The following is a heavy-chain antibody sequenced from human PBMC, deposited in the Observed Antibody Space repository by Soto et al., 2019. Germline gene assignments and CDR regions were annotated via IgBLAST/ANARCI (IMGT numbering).Heavy chain of an antibody. CDR2: ISAYNGNT. J-gene: IGHJ6*02. V-gene: IGHV1-18*04. CDR3: ARFSGGSYNTYYYIMDV. Sequence: ASVKVSFKASGSTLPSYGVSWVRQDPGQGLDWMGWISAYNGNTKYAQDLQGRVTMTTDTSTSTAYMELRSLRSDDTAMYYCARFSGGSYNTYYYIMDVWGQGTTVTVSS. CDR1: GSTLPSYG. D-gene: IGHD2-15*01.